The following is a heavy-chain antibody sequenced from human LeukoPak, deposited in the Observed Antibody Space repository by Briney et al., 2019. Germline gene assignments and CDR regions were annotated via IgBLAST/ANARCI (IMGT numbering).Heavy chain of an antibody. CDR1: GDSVSSNIAA. J-gene: IGHJ4*02. V-gene: IGHV6-1*01. Sequence: SQTLSLTCAISGDSVSSNIAAWNWIRQSPSRGLEWLGRTYYRSKWSNEYAVSVKSRITINPDTSKNQFSLQLNSVTPEDTAVYYCAGGGTGYCTSSICYFDYWGPGIQVTVSS. CDR2: TYYRSKWSN. D-gene: IGHD2-2*01. CDR3: AGGGTGYCTSSICYFDY.